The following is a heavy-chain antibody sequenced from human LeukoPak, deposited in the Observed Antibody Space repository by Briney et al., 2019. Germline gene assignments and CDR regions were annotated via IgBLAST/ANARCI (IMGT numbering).Heavy chain of an antibody. CDR2: INPSGGST. Sequence: ASVKVSCKASGYTFTGYYVHWVRQAPGQGLEWMGIINPSGGSTSYAQKFQGRVTMTRDTSTSTVYMELSSLRSEDTAVYYCARAYGSGSYYRPSAGGGYWGQGTLVTVSS. CDR3: ARAYGSGSYYRPSAGGGY. J-gene: IGHJ4*02. D-gene: IGHD3-10*01. V-gene: IGHV1-46*01. CDR1: GYTFTGYY.